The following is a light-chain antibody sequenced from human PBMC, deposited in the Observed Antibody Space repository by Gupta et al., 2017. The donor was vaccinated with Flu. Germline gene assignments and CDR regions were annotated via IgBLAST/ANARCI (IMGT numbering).Light chain of an antibody. CDR3: SSYTNTNNLVL. CDR2: DVS. V-gene: IGLV2-14*03. J-gene: IGLJ2*01. CDR1: SSDIGGYNS. Sequence: QSALTQPASVSGSPGQSITISCTGTSSDIGGYNSVSWYQQHPGKAPKLLIFDVSNRPSGVSARFSGSKSATTASLTISGLQAEDEADYYCSSYTNTNNLVLLGGGTKLTVL.